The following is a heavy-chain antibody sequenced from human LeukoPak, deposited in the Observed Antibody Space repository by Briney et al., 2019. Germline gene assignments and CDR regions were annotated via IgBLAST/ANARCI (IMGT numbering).Heavy chain of an antibody. CDR3: ARDGYSYGRRDDY. J-gene: IGHJ4*02. D-gene: IGHD5-18*01. CDR2: IIPIFGTA. V-gene: IGHV1-69*01. CDR1: GGTFSSYA. Sequence: SVKVSCKASGGTFSSYAISWVRQAPGQGLEWMGGIIPIFGTANYAQKFQGRVTITADESTSTAYMELSSLRSEDTAVYYCARDGYSYGRRDDYWGQGTLDTVSS.